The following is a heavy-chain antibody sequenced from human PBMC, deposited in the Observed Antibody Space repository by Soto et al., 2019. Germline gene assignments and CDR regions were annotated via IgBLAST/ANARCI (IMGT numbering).Heavy chain of an antibody. D-gene: IGHD4-17*01. Sequence: QVQLVESGGGVVQPGRSLRVSCAASGFTFSSYAMHWVCQAPGKGLEWVAVISYDGSNKYSADSVKGPFTISRDNSKNTLYLQRNSLRAEDTAVYYCAPEGGGPTVTTYYYYSGTDVWGQGTTVTVSS. CDR1: GFTFSSYA. J-gene: IGHJ6*02. CDR3: APEGGGPTVTTYYYYSGTDV. V-gene: IGHV3-30-3*01. CDR2: ISYDGSNK.